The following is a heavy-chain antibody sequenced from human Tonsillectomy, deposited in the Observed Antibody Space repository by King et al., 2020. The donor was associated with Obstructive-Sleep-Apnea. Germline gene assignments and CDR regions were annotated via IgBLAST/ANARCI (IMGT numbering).Heavy chain of an antibody. D-gene: IGHD5-18*01. CDR2: ISWNSGSI. J-gene: IGHJ2*01. CDR3: AKDAGYSYERYFDL. CDR1: GFTFDDYA. Sequence: VQLVESGGGLVQPGRSLRLSCAASGFTFDDYAMHWVRHAPGKGLEWVSGISWNSGSIDYGDSVKGRFTISRDNAKNSLYLQMNSLRAEDTALYYCAKDAGYSYERYFDLWVRGTPVTVSS. V-gene: IGHV3-9*01.